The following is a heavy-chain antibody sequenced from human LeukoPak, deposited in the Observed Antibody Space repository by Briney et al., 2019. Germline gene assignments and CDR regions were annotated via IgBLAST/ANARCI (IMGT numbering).Heavy chain of an antibody. CDR3: ATLGYCSGGSCPDAFDI. V-gene: IGHV3-23*01. D-gene: IGHD2-15*01. CDR2: VSGNGGNT. J-gene: IGHJ3*02. Sequence: GGSLRLSCAASGFTFNNYAMGWVRQPPGKGLEWVSGVSGNGGNTYYADSVKGRFTTSRDYSKSTLYLQMNSLRAEDTAVYYCATLGYCSGGSCPDAFDIWGQGTMVTVS. CDR1: GFTFNNYA.